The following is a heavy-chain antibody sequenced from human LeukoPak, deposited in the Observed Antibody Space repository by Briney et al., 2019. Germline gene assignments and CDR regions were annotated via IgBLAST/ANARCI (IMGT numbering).Heavy chain of an antibody. Sequence: SVKVSCKASGGTFSSYAISWVRQAPGQGLEWMGGIIPLFGTANYAQKFQGRVTITADESTSTAYMELSSLRSEDTAVYYCAREDVDTAILFDYWGQGTLVTVSS. CDR3: AREDVDTAILFDY. CDR2: IIPLFGTA. CDR1: GGTFSSYA. D-gene: IGHD5-18*01. J-gene: IGHJ4*02. V-gene: IGHV1-69*13.